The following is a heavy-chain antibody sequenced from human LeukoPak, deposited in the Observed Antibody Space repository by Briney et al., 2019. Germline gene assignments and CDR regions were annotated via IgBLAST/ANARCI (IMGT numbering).Heavy chain of an antibody. CDR1: GFTFSSYA. Sequence: GGSLRLSCAASGFTFSSYAMSWVRQAPGKGLEWVSAISGSGGSTYYAYSLHPLFTISRYNSNTTLYLQMNSLRAHDTAVYYFAKVCMVRRLPYYFDYWGQGTLVTVSS. CDR3: AKVCMVRRLPYYFDY. J-gene: IGHJ4*02. D-gene: IGHD3-10*01. CDR2: ISGSGGST. V-gene: IGHV3-23*01.